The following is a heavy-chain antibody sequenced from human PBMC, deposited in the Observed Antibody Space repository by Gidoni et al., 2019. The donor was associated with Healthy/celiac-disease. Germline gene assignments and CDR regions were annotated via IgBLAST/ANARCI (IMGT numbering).Heavy chain of an antibody. D-gene: IGHD6-6*01. J-gene: IGHJ4*02. CDR1: GCSISSSSSY. CDR2: IYYSRST. Sequence: QLLLQVWGPRLVQPSAPLSPARSASGCSISSSSSYWGWLRQPPGKGLEWLGSIYYSRSTYHNPTPKSRVTITVDTSKNKLSLKLSAVTDAATGVDYGARFVVYSSSWDYWGQGTMVTVSS. V-gene: IGHV4-39*01. CDR3: ARFVVYSSSWDY.